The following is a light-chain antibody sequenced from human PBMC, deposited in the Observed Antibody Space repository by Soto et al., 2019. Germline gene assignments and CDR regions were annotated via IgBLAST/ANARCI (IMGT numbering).Light chain of an antibody. Sequence: IVVTQSPANPTAAPREIATGSFRASQSVSSNLAWYQQKPGQAPRLLIYGASTRATGIPARFSGSGSGTEFTLIISSLQSEDFAVYYCQQYHHWPWTFGQGTKVDNK. CDR1: QSVSSN. V-gene: IGKV3-15*01. CDR3: QQYHHWPWT. CDR2: GAS. J-gene: IGKJ1*01.